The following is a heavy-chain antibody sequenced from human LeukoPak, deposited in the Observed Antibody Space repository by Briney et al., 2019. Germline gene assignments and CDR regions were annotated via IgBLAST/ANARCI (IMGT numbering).Heavy chain of an antibody. V-gene: IGHV3-48*04. D-gene: IGHD3-22*01. CDR3: PRYPSYYDSSGYHSDAFDI. CDR2: ISTSSSTI. Sequence: GGSLRLSCAASGFTFSSYSMNWVRQAPGKGLEWVSYISTSSSTIYYADSVKGRFTISRDNAKNSLYLQMNSLRAEDTAVYYCPRYPSYYDSSGYHSDAFDIWGQGTMVTVSS. J-gene: IGHJ3*02. CDR1: GFTFSSYS.